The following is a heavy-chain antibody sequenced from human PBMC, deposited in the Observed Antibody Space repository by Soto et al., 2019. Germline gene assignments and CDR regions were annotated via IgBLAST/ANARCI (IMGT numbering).Heavy chain of an antibody. Sequence: QVQLVESGGGLARPGESLRFSGAASGFPFRDYFMTWIRQAPGKGLERVAHIGGGGSVEKYYADSVKGRFSISRDNAKNSLYLQMNSLRAEDTAVYYCARDSRWGHVWGQGTTVTVSS. V-gene: IGHV3-11*01. CDR1: GFPFRDYF. J-gene: IGHJ6*02. CDR2: IGGGGSVEK. D-gene: IGHD3-16*01. CDR3: ARDSRWGHV.